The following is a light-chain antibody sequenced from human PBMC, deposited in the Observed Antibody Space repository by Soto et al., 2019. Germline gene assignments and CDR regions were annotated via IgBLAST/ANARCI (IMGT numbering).Light chain of an antibody. CDR3: QESYSTPLT. J-gene: IGKJ4*01. CDR2: AAS. V-gene: IGKV1-39*01. CDR1: ESISTY. Sequence: DIQMTQSPSSLSASVGDRVTITCRASESISTYLNWHQQKPGQAPKLLIYAASSLQSGVPSRFSGSGSGTDFTLTISSLQPEDVASYYCQESYSTPLTFGGGTKVEIK.